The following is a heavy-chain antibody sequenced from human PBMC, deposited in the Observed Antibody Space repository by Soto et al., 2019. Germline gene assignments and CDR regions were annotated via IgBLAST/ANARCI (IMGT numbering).Heavy chain of an antibody. CDR3: ASIHPYGSGSYSDY. CDR2: IYYSGST. V-gene: IGHV4-59*01. D-gene: IGHD3-10*01. CDR1: GGSISSYY. Sequence: QVQLQESGPGLVKPSETLSLTCTVSGGSISSYYWSWIRQPPGKGLEWIGYIYYSGSTNYNPSLKSRVTISVDTSKNQFSLKLSSVTAADTAVYYCASIHPYGSGSYSDYWGQGTLVTVSS. J-gene: IGHJ4*02.